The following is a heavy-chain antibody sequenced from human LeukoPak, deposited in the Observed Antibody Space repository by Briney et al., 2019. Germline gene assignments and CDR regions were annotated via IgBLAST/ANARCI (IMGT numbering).Heavy chain of an antibody. CDR1: GFTFNSYA. V-gene: IGHV3-30*04. CDR2: ISYDESNK. D-gene: IGHD5-12*01. Sequence: GGSLRLSCAASGFTFNSYAIHWVRQAPGKGLGWVAVISYDESNKYYAESVKGRFTISRDNSKNTLYLQLNSLRPDDTAVYYCARDQLAYSGYDTLFDYWGQGTLVTVSS. CDR3: ARDQLAYSGYDTLFDY. J-gene: IGHJ4*02.